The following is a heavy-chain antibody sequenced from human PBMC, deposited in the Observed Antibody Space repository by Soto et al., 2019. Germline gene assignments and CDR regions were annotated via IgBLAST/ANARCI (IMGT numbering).Heavy chain of an antibody. CDR3: ARDDEGGSDCELGY. D-gene: IGHD3-10*01. CDR2: ISRDGSNE. Sequence: QVQLVESRGGVVQPGRSLRLSCATSGFTFSSYLIHWVRQTPDKGLEWVAFISRDGSNEYYADSVKGRFTISRDNSKNTLYLEMNSLRAEDTAVYYCARDDEGGSDCELGYWGQGTLVTVSS. CDR1: GFTFSSYL. J-gene: IGHJ4*02. V-gene: IGHV3-30-3*01.